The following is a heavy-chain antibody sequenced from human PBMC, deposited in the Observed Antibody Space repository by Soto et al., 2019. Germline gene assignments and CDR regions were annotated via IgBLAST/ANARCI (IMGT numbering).Heavy chain of an antibody. CDR2: ISGSGGST. D-gene: IGHD5-18*01. CDR3: AKDMTLPGYSYGRPGTFDY. J-gene: IGHJ4*02. Sequence: GGSLRLSCAASGCTFSSYAMSWVRQAPGKGLEWVSAISGSGGSTYYADSVKGRFTISRDNSKNTLYLQMNSLRAEDTAVYYCAKDMTLPGYSYGRPGTFDYWGQGTLVTVSS. V-gene: IGHV3-23*01. CDR1: GCTFSSYA.